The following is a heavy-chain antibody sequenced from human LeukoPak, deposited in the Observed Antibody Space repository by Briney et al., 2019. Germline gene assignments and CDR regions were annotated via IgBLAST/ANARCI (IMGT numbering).Heavy chain of an antibody. CDR1: GYTFTSYA. V-gene: IGHV7-4-1*02. CDR3: ARDRWGSYYPNDAFDI. Sequence: ASVKVSCKASGYTFTSYAMNWVRQAPGQGLEWMGWINTNTGNPTYAQGFTGRFVFSLDTSVSTAYLQISSLKAEDTAVYYCARDRWGSYYPNDAFDIWGQGTMVTVSS. CDR2: INTNTGNP. D-gene: IGHD1-26*01. J-gene: IGHJ3*02.